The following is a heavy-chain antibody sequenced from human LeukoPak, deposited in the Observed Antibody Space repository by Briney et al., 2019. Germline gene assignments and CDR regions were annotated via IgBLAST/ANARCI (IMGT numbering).Heavy chain of an antibody. J-gene: IGHJ3*02. D-gene: IGHD3-9*01. CDR2: LSHRGST. CDR1: GHSISSDYY. CDR3: ARSDWYLRGDAFDI. Sequence: SETLSLTCTVSGHSISSDYYWGWFRQPPGKGLEWIGSLSHRGSTYYNPSLKSRVAMSVDTSKNDFSLKLKSVTAADTALYYCARSDWYLRGDAFDIWGQGTVLTVSS. V-gene: IGHV4-38-2*02.